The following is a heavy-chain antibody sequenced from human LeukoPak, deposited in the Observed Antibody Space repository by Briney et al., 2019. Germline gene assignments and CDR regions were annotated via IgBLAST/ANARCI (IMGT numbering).Heavy chain of an antibody. D-gene: IGHD3-9*01. CDR3: ARVGKTTIFHY. CDR2: IYYSGST. J-gene: IGHJ4*02. CDR1: GGSISSSSYY. Sequence: SETLSLTCTVSGGSISSSSYYWGWIRQPPGKGLEWIGSIYYSGSTYYNPSLKSRVTISVDTSKNQFSLKLSSVTAADTAVYYCARVGKTTIFHYWGQGTLVTVSS. V-gene: IGHV4-39*07.